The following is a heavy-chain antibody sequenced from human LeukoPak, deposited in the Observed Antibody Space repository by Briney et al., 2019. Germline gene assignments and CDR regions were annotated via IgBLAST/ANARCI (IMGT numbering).Heavy chain of an antibody. CDR2: IYSGGST. D-gene: IGHD2/OR15-2a*01. CDR3: ARREAETTFLYFYYMDV. J-gene: IGHJ6*03. V-gene: IGHV3-53*01. CDR1: GFTVSSNY. Sequence: GGSLRLSCAASGFTVSSNYMSWVRQAPGKGLEWVSVIYSGGSTYYADSVKGRFTISRDNSKNTLYLQMNSLRAEDTAVYYCARREAETTFLYFYYMDVWGKGTTVTVSS.